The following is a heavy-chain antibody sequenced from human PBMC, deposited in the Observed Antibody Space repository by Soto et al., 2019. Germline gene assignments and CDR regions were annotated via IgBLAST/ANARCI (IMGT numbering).Heavy chain of an antibody. CDR2: ISAYNGNT. CDR1: GYTFTSYG. Sequence: QVQLVQSGAEVKKPGASVKVSCKASGYTFTSYGISWVRQAPGQGLEWMGWISAYNGNTNYAQKLQGRVTMTTATSTTTAYMQLRSLSSDYTALYYCARKGYYDFWSGPTEYYYYGMDVWGQGTTVTVSS. D-gene: IGHD3-3*01. J-gene: IGHJ6*02. V-gene: IGHV1-18*01. CDR3: ARKGYYDFWSGPTEYYYYGMDV.